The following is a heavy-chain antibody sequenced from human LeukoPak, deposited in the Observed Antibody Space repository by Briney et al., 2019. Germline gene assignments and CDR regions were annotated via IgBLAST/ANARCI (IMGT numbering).Heavy chain of an antibody. CDR2: ISSSSSYI. CDR3: ARDPVAGTGY. V-gene: IGHV3-21*01. D-gene: IGHD6-19*01. CDR1: GFTFSTYG. J-gene: IGHJ4*02. Sequence: GGSLRLSCAASGFTFSTYGMHWVRQAPGKGLEWVSSISSSSSYIYYADSVKGRFTISRDNAKNSLYLQMNSLRAEDTAVYYCARDPVAGTGYWGQGTLVTVSS.